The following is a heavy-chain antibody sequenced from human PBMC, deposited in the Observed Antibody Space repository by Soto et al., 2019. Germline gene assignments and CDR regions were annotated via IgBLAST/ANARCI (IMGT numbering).Heavy chain of an antibody. V-gene: IGHV4-4*08. CDR2: ISYSGAT. Sequence: SETLSLTCTVSGASISGYHWSWIRQFPGKGLECLGYISYSGATNYNPSLKSRVTMSVDTSKNQFSLQLNSVTAADTAVYYCARDAGDAFDIWGQGTMVTVSS. CDR1: GASISGYH. J-gene: IGHJ3*02. CDR3: ARDAGDAFDI. D-gene: IGHD6-13*01.